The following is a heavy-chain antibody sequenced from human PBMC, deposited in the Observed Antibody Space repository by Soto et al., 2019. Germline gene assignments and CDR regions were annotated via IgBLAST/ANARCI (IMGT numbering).Heavy chain of an antibody. V-gene: IGHV4-30-4*01. Sequence: QVKLQESGPGLVKPSQTLSLTCTVSGGSISSGDYYWSWIRQPPGKGLEWIGYIYYSGSTYYNPSLKSRVTISVDTSKSQFSLKLSSVTAADTAVYYCARRDTIFGVTAFDYWGQGTLVTVSS. CDR3: ARRDTIFGVTAFDY. CDR1: GGSISSGDYY. J-gene: IGHJ4*02. D-gene: IGHD3-3*01. CDR2: IYYSGST.